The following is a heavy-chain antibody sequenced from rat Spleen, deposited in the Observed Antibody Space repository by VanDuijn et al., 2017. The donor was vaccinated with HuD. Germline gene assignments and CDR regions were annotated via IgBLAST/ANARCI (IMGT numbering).Heavy chain of an antibody. Sequence: EVQLVESGGGLVQPGRSLKLSCAASGFTFSDYNIAWVRQAPKKGLEWVATISYDGSNTYYRDSVKGRFTISRDNAKNTLYLQVDSLRSEDTATYYCAREAGIPFHYFDYWGQGVMVTVSS. CDR2: ISYDGSNT. CDR3: AREAGIPFHYFDY. J-gene: IGHJ2*01. V-gene: IGHV5-7*01. D-gene: IGHD1-4*01. CDR1: GFTFSDYN.